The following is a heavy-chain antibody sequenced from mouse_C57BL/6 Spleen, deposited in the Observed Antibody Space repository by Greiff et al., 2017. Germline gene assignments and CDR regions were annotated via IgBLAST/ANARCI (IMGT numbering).Heavy chain of an antibody. CDR3: ARPLGGAMDY. D-gene: IGHD6-1*01. V-gene: IGHV1-61*01. Sequence: VQLQQPGAELVRPGSSVKLSCKASGYTFTSYWMDWVKQRPGQGLEWIGNIYPSDSETHYNQKFKDKATLTVDKSSSTAYMQLSSLTSEDSAVYYCARPLGGAMDYWGQGTSVTVSS. CDR2: IYPSDSET. CDR1: GYTFTSYW. J-gene: IGHJ4*01.